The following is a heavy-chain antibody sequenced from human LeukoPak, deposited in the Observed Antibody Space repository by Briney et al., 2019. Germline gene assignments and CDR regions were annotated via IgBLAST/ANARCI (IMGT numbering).Heavy chain of an antibody. V-gene: IGHV3-30*02. CDR3: ARAYFDY. CDR1: GFIFSNYG. Sequence: GGSLRLSCAASGFIFSNYGMHWVRQAPGKGLEWVAFIPYDGSSKDYADSVKGRLTISRDDSKNTLYLQMSSLRAEDTAVYYCARAYFDYWGQGTLVTVSS. CDR2: IPYDGSSK. J-gene: IGHJ4*02.